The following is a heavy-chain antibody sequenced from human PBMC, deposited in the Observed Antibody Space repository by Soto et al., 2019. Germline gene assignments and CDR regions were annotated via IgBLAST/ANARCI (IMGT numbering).Heavy chain of an antibody. V-gene: IGHV1-8*01. J-gene: IGHJ4*02. D-gene: IGHD6-25*01. CDR2: MNPYSGNT. CDR1: GYTFTTYD. CDR3: ARRKERSGPHYFDY. Sequence: ASVKVSCKASGYTFTTYDISWVRQATGQGLEWMGWMNPYSGNTGYAQKLQGRVTVTRNTSISTVYMELSGLRPDDTAVYYCARRKERSGPHYFDYWGQGSQGTVS.